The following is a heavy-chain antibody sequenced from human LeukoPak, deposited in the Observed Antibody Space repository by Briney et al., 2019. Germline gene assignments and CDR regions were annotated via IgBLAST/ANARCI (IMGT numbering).Heavy chain of an antibody. V-gene: IGHV3-7*01. CDR2: XKQDGSHK. J-gene: IGHJ4*02. CDR1: X. D-gene: IGHD3-3*01. CDR3: ARGVPYASWSGPHYSDY. Sequence: XMSWVXQAXXXXLXWVAXXKQDGSHKYYVASGKGRFSLSRDNAKNSLYLQMNSLRAEDTAVYYCARGVPYASWSGPHYSDYWGQGTLVTVSS.